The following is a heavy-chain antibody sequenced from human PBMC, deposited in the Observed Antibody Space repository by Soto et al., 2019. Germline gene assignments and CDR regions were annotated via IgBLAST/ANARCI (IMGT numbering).Heavy chain of an antibody. D-gene: IGHD3-16*01. CDR1: GGSIRSSRYY. CDR3: ARHNGPLYVGYYYDMDV. CDR2: IYYSGYT. Sequence: SETLSLTCTVSGGSIRSSRYYWGWIRQPPGKGLEWIGSIYYSGYTYYNPSLKSRVTISVDTSKNQFSLKLSSVTAADTAVYYCARHNGPLYVGYYYDMDVWGQGTTVT. V-gene: IGHV4-39*01. J-gene: IGHJ6*02.